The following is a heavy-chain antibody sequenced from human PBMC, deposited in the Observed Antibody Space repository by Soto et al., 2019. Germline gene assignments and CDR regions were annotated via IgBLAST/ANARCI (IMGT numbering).Heavy chain of an antibody. Sequence: QVQLVESGGGVVQPGRSLRLSCAASGFTFSSYGMHWVRQAPGKGLEWVAVISYDGSNKYYAESVKGRFTISRDNSKNTLYLQMNSLRAEDTAVYYCASTVTTRFDYWGQGTLVTVSS. CDR1: GFTFSSYG. CDR3: ASTVTTRFDY. V-gene: IGHV3-30*03. CDR2: ISYDGSNK. J-gene: IGHJ4*02. D-gene: IGHD4-4*01.